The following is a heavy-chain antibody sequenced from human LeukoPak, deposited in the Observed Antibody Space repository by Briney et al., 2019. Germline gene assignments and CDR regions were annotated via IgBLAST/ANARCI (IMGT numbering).Heavy chain of an antibody. J-gene: IGHJ4*02. Sequence: TGRSLRLSCAASGFTFSHAWMSWVRQAPGKGLEWVGRIKRKTDGGTADHAAPVKGRFTISRDDSKNTLYLQMNSLKTEDTAVYYCTTVTDGGLDYWGQGTLVTVSS. CDR3: TTVTDGGLDY. CDR1: GFTFSHAW. CDR2: IKRKTDGGTA. V-gene: IGHV3-15*01.